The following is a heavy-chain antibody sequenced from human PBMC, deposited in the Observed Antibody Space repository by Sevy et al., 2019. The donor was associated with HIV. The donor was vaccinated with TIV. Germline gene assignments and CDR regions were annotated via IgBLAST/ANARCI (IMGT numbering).Heavy chain of an antibody. V-gene: IGHV3-66*02. J-gene: IGHJ3*02. CDR1: GFTVSSNY. Sequence: GGSLRLSCAASGFTVSSNYMSWVRQAPGKGLEWVSVIYSAGSTYYADSVKGRFTISRDNSKNTLYLQMNSLRAEDTAVYYCARDCSSTSCPGYDAFDIWGQGTMVTVSS. CDR3: ARDCSSTSCPGYDAFDI. D-gene: IGHD2-2*01. CDR2: IYSAGST.